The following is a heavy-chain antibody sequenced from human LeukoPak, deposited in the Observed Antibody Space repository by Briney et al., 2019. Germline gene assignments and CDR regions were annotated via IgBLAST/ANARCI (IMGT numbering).Heavy chain of an antibody. CDR3: ARRYCSSTSCFWFDP. V-gene: IGHV3-48*04. CDR1: GFTFSNYW. D-gene: IGHD2-2*01. J-gene: IGHJ5*02. Sequence: PGGSLRLSCAASGFTFSNYWMTWVRQAPGKGLECVAHISRSGENVQYADSVKGRFTISRDIAKNSLYLQMNSLRAEDTALYHCARRYCSSTSCFWFDPWGQGTLVTVSS. CDR2: ISRSGENV.